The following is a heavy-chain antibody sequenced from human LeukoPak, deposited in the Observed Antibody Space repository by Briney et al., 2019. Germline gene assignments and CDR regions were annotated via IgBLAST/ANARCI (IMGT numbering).Heavy chain of an antibody. Sequence: ASVKVSCKASGYTFTSYGISWVRQATGQGLEWMGWMNPNSGNTGYAQKFQGRVTMTRNTSISTAYMELSSLRSEDTALYYCARYITMVRGGSWFDPWGQGTLVTVSS. CDR3: ARYITMVRGGSWFDP. CDR2: MNPNSGNT. J-gene: IGHJ5*02. V-gene: IGHV1-8*02. D-gene: IGHD3-10*01. CDR1: GYTFTSYG.